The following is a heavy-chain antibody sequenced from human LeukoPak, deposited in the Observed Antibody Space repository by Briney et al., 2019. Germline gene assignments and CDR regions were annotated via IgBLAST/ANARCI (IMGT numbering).Heavy chain of an antibody. V-gene: IGHV3-23*01. Sequence: GGSLRLSCAASGFTFSRDAMSWVRQAPGKGLEWVSAISGSGGNTYYADSVKGRFTISRDNSKNTLYLQMNSLRAEDTAVYYCARYYDILTGYYTPDNYYYGMDVWGQGTTVTVSS. J-gene: IGHJ6*02. CDR1: GFTFSRDA. D-gene: IGHD3-9*01. CDR3: ARYYDILTGYYTPDNYYYGMDV. CDR2: ISGSGGNT.